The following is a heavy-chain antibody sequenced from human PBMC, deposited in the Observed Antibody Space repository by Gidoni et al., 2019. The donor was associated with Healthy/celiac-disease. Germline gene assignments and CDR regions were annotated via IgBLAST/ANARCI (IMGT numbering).Heavy chain of an antibody. CDR3: TRDSGIAAAGSDY. Sequence: VQLVESGGGLVQPGRSLRLSCTASGFTFGDYAMSWVRQAPGKGLEWVGFIRSKAYGGTTEYAASVKGRFTISRDDSKSIAYLQMNSLKTEDTAVYYCTRDSGIAAAGSDYWGQGTLVTVSS. D-gene: IGHD6-13*01. J-gene: IGHJ4*02. CDR2: IRSKAYGGTT. V-gene: IGHV3-49*04. CDR1: GFTFGDYA.